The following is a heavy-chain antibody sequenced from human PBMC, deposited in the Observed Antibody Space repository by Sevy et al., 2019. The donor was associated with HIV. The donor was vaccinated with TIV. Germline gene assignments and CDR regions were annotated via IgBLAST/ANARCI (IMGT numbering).Heavy chain of an antibody. Sequence: GGSLRLSCAASGFTFSSYAMSWVRQAPGKGLEWVPGISGSGGSTYYADSVKGRFTVSRDNSKNTLYLQMNSLRDEDTAVYYCAKDSASMIVVVIDYWGQGTLVTVSS. J-gene: IGHJ4*02. CDR3: AKDSASMIVVVIDY. CDR2: ISGSGGST. V-gene: IGHV3-23*01. CDR1: GFTFSSYA. D-gene: IGHD3-22*01.